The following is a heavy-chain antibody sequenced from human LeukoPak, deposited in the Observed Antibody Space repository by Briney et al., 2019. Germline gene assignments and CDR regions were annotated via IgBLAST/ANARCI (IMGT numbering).Heavy chain of an antibody. D-gene: IGHD2/OR15-2a*01. J-gene: IGHJ4*02. Sequence: PSETLSLTCAVSGDPINSIDWWSWVRQSPARGLEWIGEIYHSGGTNYNPSLKSRVTISVDKSKNHLSLNLTSVTAADTAVYFCVGNGYYALDYWGQGALVTVAS. CDR3: VGNGYYALDY. V-gene: IGHV4-4*02. CDR2: IYHSGGT. CDR1: GDPINSIDW.